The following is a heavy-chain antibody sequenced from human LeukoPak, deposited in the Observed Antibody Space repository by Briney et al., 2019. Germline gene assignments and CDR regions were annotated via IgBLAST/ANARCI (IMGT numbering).Heavy chain of an antibody. D-gene: IGHD3-10*01. Sequence: ASVKVSCKASGYTFTSYDINWVRRATGQGLEWMGWMNPNSGNTGYAQKFQGRVTMTRNTSISTAYMELSSLRSEDTAVYYCARGTYYYGSGSYYRGNWFDPWGQGTLVTVSS. CDR2: MNPNSGNT. CDR1: GYTFTSYD. J-gene: IGHJ5*02. CDR3: ARGTYYYGSGSYYRGNWFDP. V-gene: IGHV1-8*01.